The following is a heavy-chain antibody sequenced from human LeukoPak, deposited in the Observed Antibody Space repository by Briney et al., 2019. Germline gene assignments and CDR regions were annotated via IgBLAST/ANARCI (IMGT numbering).Heavy chain of an antibody. Sequence: PGGSLRLSCAASGFTFSTYWMHWVRQAPGKGLVWVSLINSDGSSPTYEDSVKGRFTTSRDNAKNSLYLQMNSLRADDTAVYYCARSGYLGPDYWGQGTPVTVSS. CDR2: INSDGSSP. D-gene: IGHD2-2*01. CDR1: GFTFSTYW. J-gene: IGHJ4*02. V-gene: IGHV3-74*01. CDR3: ARSGYLGPDY.